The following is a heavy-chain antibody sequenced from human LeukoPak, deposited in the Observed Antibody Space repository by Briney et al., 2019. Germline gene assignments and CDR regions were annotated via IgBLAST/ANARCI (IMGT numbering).Heavy chain of an antibody. Sequence: SETLSLTCAVYGGSLSYYYWNSIRQPPGKGLEWIGEINHRGRTSFNPSLNSRLTISVDTSKNQISLKLTSVSAADTAVYYCARHDSSGYYYVTIGYFDLWGRGTLVTVSS. D-gene: IGHD3-22*01. CDR1: GGSLSYYY. CDR3: ARHDSSGYYYVTIGYFDL. J-gene: IGHJ2*01. V-gene: IGHV4-34*01. CDR2: INHRGRT.